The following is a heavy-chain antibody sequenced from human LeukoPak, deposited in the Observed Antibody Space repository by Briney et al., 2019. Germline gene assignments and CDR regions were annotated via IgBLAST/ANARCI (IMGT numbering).Heavy chain of an antibody. CDR1: GSSISSYY. CDR3: ARSGFLPYGDYEFEVEN. D-gene: IGHD4-17*01. CDR2: IYYSGST. V-gene: IGHV4-59*01. J-gene: IGHJ4*02. Sequence: SETLSLTCTVSGSSISSYYWSWIRQPPGKGLEWIGYIYYSGSTNYNPSLKSRVTISVDTSKNQFSLKLSSVTAADTAVYYCARSGFLPYGDYEFEVENWGQGTLVTVSS.